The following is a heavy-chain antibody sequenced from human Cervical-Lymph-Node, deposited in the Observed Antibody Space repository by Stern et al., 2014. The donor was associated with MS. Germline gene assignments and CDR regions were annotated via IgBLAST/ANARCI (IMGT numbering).Heavy chain of an antibody. V-gene: IGHV3-33*01. CDR2: VWNDGSKD. CDR1: GLTFSTSV. CDR3: ATSTASDAFDI. J-gene: IGHJ3*02. Sequence: QVQLVESGGGVVQPGRSLRLSCVASGLTFSTSVMHWVRQAPGKGLAWVAVVWNDGSKDHFTESVKGRFSTSRDTAKNTLHLQMSSLRAEDTAVYFCATSTASDAFDIWGQGTLVTVSS. D-gene: IGHD2/OR15-2a*01.